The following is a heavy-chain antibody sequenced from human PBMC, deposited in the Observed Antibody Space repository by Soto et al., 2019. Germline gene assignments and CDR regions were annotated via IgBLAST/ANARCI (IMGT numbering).Heavy chain of an antibody. Sequence: QGQLVQSGAEVKKPESSVKVSCKTSGVSFNNNGIGWVRQAPGHGLEWMGGVSPPFRTSNYARKFQGRISITADASTGTVNMELSSLTSEDTAQYYCARVLYYGSGSYSPYGMDVWGQGTTVTVSS. CDR2: VSPPFRTS. D-gene: IGHD3-10*01. J-gene: IGHJ6*02. CDR1: GVSFNNNG. CDR3: ARVLYYGSGSYSPYGMDV. V-gene: IGHV1-69*01.